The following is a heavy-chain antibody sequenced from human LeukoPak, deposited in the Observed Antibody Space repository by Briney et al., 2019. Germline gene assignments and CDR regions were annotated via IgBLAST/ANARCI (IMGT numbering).Heavy chain of an antibody. CDR2: IYYSGST. D-gene: IGHD5-18*01. CDR3: AREDTAMVTDAFDI. CDR1: GGSISSYY. V-gene: IGHV4-59*01. Sequence: SETLSLTCTASGGSISSYYWSWIRQPPGKGLEWIGYIYYSGSTNYNPSLKSRVTISVDTSKNQFSLKLSSVTAADTAVYYCAREDTAMVTDAFDIWGQGTMVTVSS. J-gene: IGHJ3*02.